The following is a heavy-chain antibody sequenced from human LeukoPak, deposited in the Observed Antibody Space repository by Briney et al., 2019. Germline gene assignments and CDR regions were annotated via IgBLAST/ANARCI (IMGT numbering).Heavy chain of an antibody. J-gene: IGHJ4*02. Sequence: PGGSLRLSCAVSRFTFISYAMTWVRQAPGKGLEWVSSISGSGDSTYYADSVKGRFTIPRDNSKNTLYLQMNSLRAEDTAMYYCAKDRIARTTVTTFDYWGQGTLVTVSS. CDR1: RFTFISYA. D-gene: IGHD4-17*01. V-gene: IGHV3-23*01. CDR3: AKDRIARTTVTTFDY. CDR2: ISGSGDST.